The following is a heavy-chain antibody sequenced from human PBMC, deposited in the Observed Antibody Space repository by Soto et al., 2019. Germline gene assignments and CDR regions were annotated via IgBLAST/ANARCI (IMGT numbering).Heavy chain of an antibody. V-gene: IGHV3-53*01. CDR2: FYDQGLT. D-gene: IGHD3-16*01. CDR3: ASRHYNYKGDD. J-gene: IGHJ4*02. CDR1: GLTVAMDF. Sequence: GWSLRLSCAASGLTVAMDFMSWVRQAPGKGPEWVALFYDQGLTFYADSVKGRFIVSKDSAHGTLYLQMNSVRAEDTAIYYCASRHYNYKGDDRGQGTLVTV.